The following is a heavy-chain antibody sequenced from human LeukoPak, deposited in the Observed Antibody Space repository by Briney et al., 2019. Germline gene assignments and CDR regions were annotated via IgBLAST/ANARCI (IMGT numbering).Heavy chain of an antibody. Sequence: TGGSLRLSCAASGFTFSSYWMSWVRQAPGKGLEWVANIKQDGSEKYYVDSVKGRFTISRDNAKNSLYLRMNSLRAEDTAVYYCARVADRLERRPVDYWGQGTLVTVSS. CDR2: IKQDGSEK. CDR3: ARVADRLERRPVDY. D-gene: IGHD1-1*01. V-gene: IGHV3-7*01. J-gene: IGHJ4*02. CDR1: GFTFSSYW.